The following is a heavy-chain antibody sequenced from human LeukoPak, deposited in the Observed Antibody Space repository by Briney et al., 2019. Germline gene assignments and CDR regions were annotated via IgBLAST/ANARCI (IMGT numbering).Heavy chain of an antibody. CDR1: GVTFSSDC. CDR2: IWYDGSNK. Sequence: GGSLRLSCAASGVTFSSDCIHWARQAPGKGLEWVAVIWYDGSNKYYADSVKSRLTISRDNTKNTLYLQMNSRRADDTAVYYCATLLNGVGSDYWGQGTLVTVSS. J-gene: IGHJ4*02. CDR3: ATLLNGVGSDY. D-gene: IGHD2-8*01. V-gene: IGHV3-33*01.